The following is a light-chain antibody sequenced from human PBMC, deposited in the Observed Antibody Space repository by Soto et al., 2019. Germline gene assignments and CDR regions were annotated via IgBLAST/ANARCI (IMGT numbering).Light chain of an antibody. Sequence: QSVLTQPPSMSAAPGQKVTISCSGSSSNIAKNFVSWYQQLPGTAPKLLIYDNNKRPSGIPDRFSASKSGTSATLGITGLQTGDEADYHCGTWDSSLSSVVFGGGTKVTVL. CDR2: DNN. CDR1: SSNIAKNF. V-gene: IGLV1-51*01. CDR3: GTWDSSLSSVV. J-gene: IGLJ2*01.